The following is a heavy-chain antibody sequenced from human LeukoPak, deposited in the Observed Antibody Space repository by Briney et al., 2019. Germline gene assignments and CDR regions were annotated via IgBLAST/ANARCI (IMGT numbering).Heavy chain of an antibody. Sequence: ASVKVSSKASGYTFTSYGISWVRQAPGQGLEWMGWISAYNGNTNYAQKLQGRVTMTTDTSTSTAYMELRSLRSDDTAVYYCAREPYDYVWGSYHSQTFDYWGQGTLVTVSS. J-gene: IGHJ4*02. CDR2: ISAYNGNT. D-gene: IGHD3-16*01. V-gene: IGHV1-18*01. CDR1: GYTFTSYG. CDR3: AREPYDYVWGSYHSQTFDY.